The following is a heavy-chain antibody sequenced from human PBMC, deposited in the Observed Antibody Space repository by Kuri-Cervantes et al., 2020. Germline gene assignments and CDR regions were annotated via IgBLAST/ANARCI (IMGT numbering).Heavy chain of an antibody. CDR3: ASVRLGKKSYYYYGMDV. CDR2: IYYSEST. V-gene: IGHV4-59*01. CDR1: GGSISSYY. J-gene: IGHJ6*02. Sequence: SETLSLTCTVSGGSISSYYWSWIRQPPGKGLEWIGYIYYSESTNYNPSLKSRVTISVDTSKNQFSLKLSSVTAADTAVYYCASVRLGKKSYYYYGMDVWGQGTTVTVSS. D-gene: IGHD3-16*01.